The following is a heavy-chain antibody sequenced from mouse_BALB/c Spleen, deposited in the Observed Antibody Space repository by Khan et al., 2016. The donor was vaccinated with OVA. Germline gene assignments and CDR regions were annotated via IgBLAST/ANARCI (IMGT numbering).Heavy chain of an antibody. D-gene: IGHD1-2*01. Sequence: EVQLLESGPEVVKPGASVKISCKASGYTFTDYNMDWVKQRHGKSLEWIGYFYPNSGGSGYNQKFKTKATLTVDISSSTAYMDLRSLTSEDSAVYYCVSSGYGSFAFWGQGTLVTVSA. CDR2: FYPNSGGS. V-gene: IGHV1S29*02. CDR1: GYTFTDYN. J-gene: IGHJ3*01. CDR3: VSSGYGSFAF.